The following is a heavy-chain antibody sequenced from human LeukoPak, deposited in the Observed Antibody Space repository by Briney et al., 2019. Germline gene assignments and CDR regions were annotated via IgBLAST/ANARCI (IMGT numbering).Heavy chain of an antibody. CDR1: GFTFSNYE. J-gene: IGHJ4*02. CDR3: ARDAGSSAWSGGFDY. Sequence: GGSLRLSCAASGFTFSNYEVNWVRQAPGKGLEWVSYIDSSGGTVNFADSVKGRFTVSRDNAQNSLYLQMNSLRGDDTAVYYYARDAGSSAWSGGFDYWGQGALVTVSS. CDR2: IDSSGGTV. D-gene: IGHD6-19*01. V-gene: IGHV3-48*03.